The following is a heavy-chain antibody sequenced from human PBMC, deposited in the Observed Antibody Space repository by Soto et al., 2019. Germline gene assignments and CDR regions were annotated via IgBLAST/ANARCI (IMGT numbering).Heavy chain of an antibody. J-gene: IGHJ4*02. V-gene: IGHV4-31*03. Sequence: QAQLQESGPGLVKPSQTLSLTCTVSGGSISSGDYYWTWIRQHPGKGLEWIGYIYYSGSTKHNPPLKSRMTMSVETSKNQFSLKLNSVTAADTAGYYCGRTKTSMTSFHVDYWGQGTQVTVSS. D-gene: IGHD2-2*01. CDR1: GGSISSGDYY. CDR2: IYYSGST. CDR3: GRTKTSMTSFHVDY.